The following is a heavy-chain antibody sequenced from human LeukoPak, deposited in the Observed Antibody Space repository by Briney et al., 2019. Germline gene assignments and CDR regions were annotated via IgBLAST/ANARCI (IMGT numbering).Heavy chain of an antibody. CDR3: AKTPLSGYSSGWYYFDY. J-gene: IGHJ4*02. V-gene: IGHV3-23*01. Sequence: SGGSLRLSCAASGFTFSSYAMSWVRQAPGKGLERVSAISGSGGSTYYADSVKGRFTISRDNSKNTLYLQMNSLRAEDTAVYYCAKTPLSGYSSGWYYFDYWGQGTLVTVSS. D-gene: IGHD6-19*01. CDR2: ISGSGGST. CDR1: GFTFSSYA.